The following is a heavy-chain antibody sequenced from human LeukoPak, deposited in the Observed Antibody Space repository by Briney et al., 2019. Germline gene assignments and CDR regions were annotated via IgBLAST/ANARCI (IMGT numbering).Heavy chain of an antibody. CDR3: ARRLSSH. Sequence: SQTLSLTCAVYGGSFSGYSWSWIRQPPGKGLEWIGEINHSGSTNYNPSLKSRVTISVDTSKNQFSLKLSSVTAADTAVYYCARRLSSHWGQGTLVTVSS. V-gene: IGHV4-34*01. CDR2: INHSGST. CDR1: GGSFSGYS. D-gene: IGHD2-2*01. J-gene: IGHJ4*02.